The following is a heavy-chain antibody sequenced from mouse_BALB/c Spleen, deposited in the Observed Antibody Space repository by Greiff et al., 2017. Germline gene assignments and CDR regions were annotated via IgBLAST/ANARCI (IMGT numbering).Heavy chain of an antibody. CDR3: ARDTRSTMITTKAMDY. CDR1: GFSLTGYG. Sequence: QVQLKESGPGLVAPSQSLSITCTVSGFSLTGYGVNWVRQPPGQGLEWLGMIWGDGSTDYNSALKYRLSISKDNSKSQVFLKMNSLQTDDTARYYYARDTRSTMITTKAMDYWGQGTSVTVSS. CDR2: IWGDGST. D-gene: IGHD2-4*01. V-gene: IGHV2-6-7*01. J-gene: IGHJ4*01.